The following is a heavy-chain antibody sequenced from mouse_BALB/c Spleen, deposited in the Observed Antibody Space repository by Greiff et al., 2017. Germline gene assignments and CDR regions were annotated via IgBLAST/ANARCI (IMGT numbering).Heavy chain of an antibody. CDR3: ARRGLLNYYAMDY. V-gene: IGHV2-9*02. D-gene: IGHD1-1*01. CDR2: IWAGGST. Sequence: VQGVESGPGLVAPSQSLSITCTVSGFSLTSYGVHWVRQPPGKGLEWLGVIWAGGSTNYNSALMSRLSISKDNSKSQVFLKMNSLQTDDTAMYYCARRGLLNYYAMDYWGQGTSVTVSS. J-gene: IGHJ4*01. CDR1: GFSLTSYG.